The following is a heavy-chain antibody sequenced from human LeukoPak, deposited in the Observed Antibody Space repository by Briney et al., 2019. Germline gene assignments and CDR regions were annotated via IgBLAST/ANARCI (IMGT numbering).Heavy chain of an antibody. J-gene: IGHJ6*02. V-gene: IGHV3-11*04. Sequence: KSGGSLRLSCAASGFTFSDYYMSWIRQAPGKGLEWVSYISSSGSTIYYADSVKGRFTISRDNSKNTLYLQMNSLRAEDTAVYYCALLYCSGGSCDSSLEHYYYGMDVWGQGTTVTVSS. CDR3: ALLYCSGGSCDSSLEHYYYGMDV. CDR1: GFTFSDYY. CDR2: ISSSGSTI. D-gene: IGHD2-15*01.